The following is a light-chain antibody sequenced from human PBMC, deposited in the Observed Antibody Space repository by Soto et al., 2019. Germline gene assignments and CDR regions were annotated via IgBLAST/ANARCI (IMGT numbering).Light chain of an antibody. V-gene: IGKV1-6*01. CDR1: QGIRND. CDR3: LQDYNYPWT. J-gene: IGKJ1*01. CDR2: AAS. Sequence: AIQMSQSTSSXSASVGDRVTITCRASQGIRNDLGWYQQKPGKAPKLLIYAASSLQSGVPSRFSGSGSGTDFTLTISSLQPEDFATYYCLQDYNYPWTFGQGTKV.